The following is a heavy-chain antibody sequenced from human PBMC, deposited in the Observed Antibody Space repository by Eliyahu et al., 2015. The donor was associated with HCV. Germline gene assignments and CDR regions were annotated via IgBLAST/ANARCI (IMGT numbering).Heavy chain of an antibody. CDR1: GFSLSNYG. J-gene: IGHJ4*02. D-gene: IGHD3-16*01. Sequence: EVHLLESGGAFVQAGGSLRLSCAVSGFSLSNYGMHWVRQAPGKGLEWASSSGPHDAETVRGRFTVSRDNSKDILFLQVNDLRVDDTAIYYCARGGGGMLDFWGQGTLVTVSS. V-gene: IGHV3-23*05. CDR3: ARGGGGMLDF. CDR2: SGP.